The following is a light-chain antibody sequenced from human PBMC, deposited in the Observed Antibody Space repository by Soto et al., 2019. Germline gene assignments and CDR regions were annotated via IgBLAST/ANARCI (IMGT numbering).Light chain of an antibody. J-gene: IGLJ2*01. CDR3: SSYAGSNNWVV. CDR1: SSNIGAGFD. CDR2: AND. V-gene: IGLV1-40*01. Sequence: QSVLTQPPSVSGAPGQRLTISCAGTSSNIGAGFDVHWYQQLPGTAPKLLIYANDDRPSGVPDRFSGSKSGNTASLTVSGLQAEDEADYYCSSYAGSNNWVVFGGGTKLTVL.